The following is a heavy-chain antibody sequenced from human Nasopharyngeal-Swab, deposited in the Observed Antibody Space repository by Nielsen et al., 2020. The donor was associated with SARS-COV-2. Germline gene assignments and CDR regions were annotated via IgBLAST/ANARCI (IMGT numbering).Heavy chain of an antibody. CDR1: GYTFTSYD. CDR2: MNPRSGNT. J-gene: IGHJ4*02. Sequence: ASVKVSCKASGYTFTSYDLNWVRQATGQGLEWMGWMNPRSGNTGYAQKFQGRVTMTRNTSISTVYMELSSLRSEDTAVYYCARGRNGYNYVNDYWGQGTLVTVSS. D-gene: IGHD5-24*01. V-gene: IGHV1-8*01. CDR3: ARGRNGYNYVNDY.